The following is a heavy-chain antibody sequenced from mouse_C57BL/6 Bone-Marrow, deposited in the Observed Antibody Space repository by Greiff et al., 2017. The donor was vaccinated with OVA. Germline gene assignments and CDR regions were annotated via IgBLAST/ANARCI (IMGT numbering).Heavy chain of an antibody. V-gene: IGHV5-4*03. D-gene: IGHD2-2*01. CDR3: ASLYGYDYFDY. CDR2: ISDGGSYT. CDR1: GFTFSSYA. J-gene: IGHJ2*01. Sequence: EVKLMESGGGLVKPGGSLKLSCAASGFTFSSYAMSWVRQTPEKRLEWVATISDGGSYTYYPDNVKGRFTISRDNAKNNLYLQMSHLKSEDTAMYYCASLYGYDYFDYWGQGTTLTVSS.